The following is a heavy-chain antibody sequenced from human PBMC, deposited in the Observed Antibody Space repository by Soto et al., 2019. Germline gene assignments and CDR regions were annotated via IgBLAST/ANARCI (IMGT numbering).Heavy chain of an antibody. CDR1: GYTFTGYY. CDR2: INPNSGGT. CDR3: ARDLCGGDCYSELDY. D-gene: IGHD2-21*02. V-gene: IGHV1-2*02. J-gene: IGHJ4*02. Sequence: ASVKVSCKASGYTFTGYYMHWVRQAPGQGLEWMGWINPNSGGTNYAQKFQGRVTMTRDTSISTAYMELSRLRSDDTAVYYCARDLCGGDCYSELDYWGQGTLVTVSS.